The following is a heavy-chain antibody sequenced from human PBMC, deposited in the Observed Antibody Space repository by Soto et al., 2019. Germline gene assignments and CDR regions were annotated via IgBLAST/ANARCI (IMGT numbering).Heavy chain of an antibody. J-gene: IGHJ5*02. CDR1: GGSVSSQY. V-gene: IGHV4-59*02. CDR2: MYHSGTF. D-gene: IGHD3-10*01. Sequence: SETLSLTCTVSGGSVSSQYWSWIRQPPGGGLEWIGYMYHSGTFLKSPSLKTRLTMSLDMSKNQFSLTLNSMTAADTAVYYCARAQFYSGSGNYNNLMFDAWGQGIQVTVSS. CDR3: ARAQFYSGSGNYNNLMFDA.